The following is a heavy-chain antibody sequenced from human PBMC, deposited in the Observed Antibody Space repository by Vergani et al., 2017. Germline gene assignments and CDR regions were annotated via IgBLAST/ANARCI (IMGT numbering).Heavy chain of an antibody. Sequence: QVQLQESGPGLVKPSQTLSLTCTVSGGSISSGSYYWSWIRQPAGKGLEWIGRIYTSGSTNYNPSLKSRVTISVDTSKNQFSLKLSSVTAADTAVYYCARGASGDYVSSFDYWGQGTLVTVSS. CDR1: GGSISSGSYY. CDR2: IYTSGST. J-gene: IGHJ4*02. CDR3: ARGASGDYVSSFDY. D-gene: IGHD4-17*01. V-gene: IGHV4-61*02.